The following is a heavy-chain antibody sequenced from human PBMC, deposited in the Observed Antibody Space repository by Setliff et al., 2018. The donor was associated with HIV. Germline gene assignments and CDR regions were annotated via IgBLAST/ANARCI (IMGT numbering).Heavy chain of an antibody. V-gene: IGHV1-69*13. D-gene: IGHD3-22*01. J-gene: IGHJ3*02. CDR1: GGTFSSYA. CDR2: IIPIFGTA. CDR3: ARDKGLIYYYDSSGHAFDI. Sequence: GASVKVSCKASGGTFSSYAISWVRQAPGQGLEWMGGIIPIFGTANYAQKFQGRVTITADESTSTAYMELSSLRSEDTAVYYCARDKGLIYYYDSSGHAFDIWGQGTMVTVSS.